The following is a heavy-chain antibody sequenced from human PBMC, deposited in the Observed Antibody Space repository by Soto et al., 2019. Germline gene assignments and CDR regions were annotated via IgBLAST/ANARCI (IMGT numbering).Heavy chain of an antibody. J-gene: IGHJ6*02. Sequence: SETLSLTCVVSGASISSSWWSWVRQPPGRGLEWIGEIYHSGSTNSNPSLKSRVTISIDKSKNQLSLELTSVTAADTALYYCARNQNYRKRVWGQGTTVS. CDR3: ARNQNYRKRV. CDR1: GASISSSW. CDR2: IYHSGST. V-gene: IGHV4-4*02. D-gene: IGHD3-16*02.